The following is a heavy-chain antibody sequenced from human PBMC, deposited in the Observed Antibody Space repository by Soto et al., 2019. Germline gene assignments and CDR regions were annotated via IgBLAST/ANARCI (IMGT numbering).Heavy chain of an antibody. CDR1: GFTVSSNY. V-gene: IGHV3-53*04. D-gene: IGHD2-15*01. CDR3: ARGGRGCSGGSCYGGVDY. J-gene: IGHJ4*02. CDR2: IYSGGST. Sequence: EVQLVESGGGLVQPGGSLRLSCAASGFTVSSNYMSWVRQAPGKGLEWVSVIYSGGSTYYADSVRVRFTISRHNSENTLFLQMNRLRGEDTAVYYCARGGRGCSGGSCYGGVDYWGQGTLVTVSS.